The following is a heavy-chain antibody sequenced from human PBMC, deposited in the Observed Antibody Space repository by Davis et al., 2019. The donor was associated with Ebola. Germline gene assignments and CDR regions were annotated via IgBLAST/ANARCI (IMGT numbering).Heavy chain of an antibody. D-gene: IGHD3/OR15-3a*01. J-gene: IGHJ1*01. CDR2: IYYSGST. Sequence: PSETLSLTCTVSGGSISSSSYYWGWIRQPPGKGLEWIGSIYYSGSTYYNPSLKSRVTISVDKSKNQFSLKLSSVTAADTAVYYCARDRTGMAVREYFQHWGQGTLVTVSS. V-gene: IGHV4-39*07. CDR3: ARDRTGMAVREYFQH. CDR1: GGSISSSSYY.